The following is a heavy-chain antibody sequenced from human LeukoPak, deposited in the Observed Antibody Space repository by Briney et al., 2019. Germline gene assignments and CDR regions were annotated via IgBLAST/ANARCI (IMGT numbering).Heavy chain of an antibody. Sequence: SETLSLTCTVSGGSISTYYWSWIRQHPGEGLEWIGYIYYSGSTNYNPSPTSRVTISVDTSTNQFSLKLSSVTAADTAVYYCARVGYYYDSSGFYDYWGQGTLVTVSS. J-gene: IGHJ4*02. CDR2: IYYSGST. V-gene: IGHV4-59*01. CDR1: GGSISTYY. D-gene: IGHD3-22*01. CDR3: ARVGYYYDSSGFYDY.